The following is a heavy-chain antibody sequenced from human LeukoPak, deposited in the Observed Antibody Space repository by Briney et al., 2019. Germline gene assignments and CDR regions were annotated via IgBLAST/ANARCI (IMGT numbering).Heavy chain of an antibody. J-gene: IGHJ4*02. CDR3: AKSSADSWYPLDY. CDR2: ISGSGAST. CDR1: GFSIKNYA. V-gene: IGHV3-23*01. D-gene: IGHD2-2*01. Sequence: GGSLRLSCAAAGFSIKNYAMNWVRQAPGKGPEWLSVISGSGASTYYGASVKGRFTTSRDNSKNMLYLQMDSLRAEDTALYYCAKSSADSWYPLDYWGQGTLVTVSS.